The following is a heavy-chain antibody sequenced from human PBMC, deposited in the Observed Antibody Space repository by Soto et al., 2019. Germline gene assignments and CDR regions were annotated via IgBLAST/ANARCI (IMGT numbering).Heavy chain of an antibody. CDR2: ISSSGSYI. D-gene: IGHD4-17*01. Sequence: LRLSCAASGFTFTTYTMNWVRQAPGKGLEWVSSISSSGSYIYYADSLKGRFTISRDNADNSLYLQMNSLRAEDTAVYYCARDLYGDYVFDYWGQGTLVTVSS. CDR1: GFTFTTYT. V-gene: IGHV3-21*01. J-gene: IGHJ4*02. CDR3: ARDLYGDYVFDY.